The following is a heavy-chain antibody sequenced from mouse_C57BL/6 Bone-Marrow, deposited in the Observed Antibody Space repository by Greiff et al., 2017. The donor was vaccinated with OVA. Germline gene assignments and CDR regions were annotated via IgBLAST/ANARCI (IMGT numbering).Heavy chain of an antibody. J-gene: IGHJ1*03. V-gene: IGHV1-9*01. CDR2: ILPGSGST. D-gene: IGHD4-1*01. CDR3: ARQTGTYWYFDV. CDR1: GYTFTGYW. Sequence: QVQLQQSGAELMKPGASVKLSCKATGYTFTGYWIEWVKQRPGHGLEWIGEILPGSGSTNYNEKFKGKATFTADTYSNTAYMQLSSLTTEDSAIYYCARQTGTYWYFDVWGTGTTVTVSS.